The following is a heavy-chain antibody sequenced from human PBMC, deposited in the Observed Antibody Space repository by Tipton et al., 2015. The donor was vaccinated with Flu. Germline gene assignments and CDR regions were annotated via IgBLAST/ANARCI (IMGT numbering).Heavy chain of an antibody. CDR2: LYTSGST. J-gene: IGHJ6*02. V-gene: IGHV4-4*07. D-gene: IGHD3-3*01. CDR3: ARGPHYDFWSGQSGVSNGMDV. CDR1: GGSISSYY. Sequence: LVKPSETLSLMCTVSGGSISSYYWSWIRQSAGKGLEWIGRLYTSGSTNYNPSLKSRVTMSVDTSKNQFSLKLSSVSAADTAVYYCARGPHYDFWSGQSGVSNGMDVWGQGTTVTVSS.